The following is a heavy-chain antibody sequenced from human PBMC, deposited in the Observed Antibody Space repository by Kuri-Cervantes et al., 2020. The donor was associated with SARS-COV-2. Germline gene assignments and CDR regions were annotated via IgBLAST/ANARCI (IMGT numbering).Heavy chain of an antibody. D-gene: IGHD4-17*01. Sequence: LSLTCAASGFTFSSYSMNWVRQAPGKGLEWVSYISSSSSYIYYADSVKGRFTISRDNAKNSLYLQMNSPRAEDTAVYYCARVGDYGDASISDAFDIWGQGTMVTVSS. CDR2: ISSSSSYI. J-gene: IGHJ3*02. CDR3: ARVGDYGDASISDAFDI. CDR1: GFTFSSYS. V-gene: IGHV3-21*05.